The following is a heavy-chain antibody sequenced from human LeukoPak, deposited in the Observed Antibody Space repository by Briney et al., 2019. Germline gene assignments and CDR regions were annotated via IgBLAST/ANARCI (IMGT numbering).Heavy chain of an antibody. CDR2: INHSGST. D-gene: IGHD2-21*02. J-gene: IGHJ4*02. V-gene: IGHV4-34*01. CDR3: ARGGFYGGGDCYVDY. CDR1: GGSFSPYY. Sequence: SETLSLTCAVYGGSFSPYYWSWIRQPPGKGLEWIGEINHSGSTNYNPSLKSRVTISVDTSKNQFSLRLSSVTAADTAVYYCARGGFYGGGDCYVDYWGQGTLVTVSS.